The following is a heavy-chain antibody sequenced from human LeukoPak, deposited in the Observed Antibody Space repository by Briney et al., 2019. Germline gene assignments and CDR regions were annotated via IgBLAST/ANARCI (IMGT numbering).Heavy chain of an antibody. J-gene: IGHJ6*02. CDR1: GGSISSYY. D-gene: IGHD2-15*01. CDR2: IDYSGST. CDR3: ARDRGYCSGGSCYTPIGYYYGMDV. V-gene: IGHV4-59*12. Sequence: SETLSLTCTVSGGSISSYYWSWIRQPPGKGLEWIGYIDYSGSTNYNPSLKSRVTISVDTSKNQFSLKLSSVTAADTAVYYCARDRGYCSGGSCYTPIGYYYGMDVWGQGTTVTVSS.